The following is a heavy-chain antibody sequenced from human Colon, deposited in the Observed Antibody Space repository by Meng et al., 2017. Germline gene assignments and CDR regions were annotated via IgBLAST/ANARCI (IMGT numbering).Heavy chain of an antibody. D-gene: IGHD3-3*01. CDR2: INPDGTTT. V-gene: IGHV3-74*01. Sequence: VQLVGSGGGFVQPGGSLSLSCAASGFTFSSYWMHWVRQVPGKGLVWVSRINPDGTTTAYADSVKDRFAISRDNTKNTLYLHMNSLRAEDTAVYYCATYYTPDYWGQGTLVTVSS. CDR1: GFTFSSYW. CDR3: ATYYTPDY. J-gene: IGHJ4*02.